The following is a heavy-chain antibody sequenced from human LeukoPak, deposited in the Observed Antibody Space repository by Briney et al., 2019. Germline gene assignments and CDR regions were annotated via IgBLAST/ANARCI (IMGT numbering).Heavy chain of an antibody. Sequence: SETLSLTCAVYGGSFSGYYWSWIRQPPGKGLEWIGEINHSGNTNYNPSLKSRVTISVDTSKNQFSLKLSSVNAADTAVYYCETRNSGSYSIWGQGTMVTVSS. CDR3: ETRNSGSYSI. D-gene: IGHD1-26*01. J-gene: IGHJ3*02. CDR2: INHSGNT. CDR1: GGSFSGYY. V-gene: IGHV4-34*01.